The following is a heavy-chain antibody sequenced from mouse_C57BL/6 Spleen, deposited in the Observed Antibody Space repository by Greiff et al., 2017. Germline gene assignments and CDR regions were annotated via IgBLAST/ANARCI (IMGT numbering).Heavy chain of an antibody. D-gene: IGHD1-1*01. V-gene: IGHV1-53*01. CDR3: ARADGSSPYWYFEV. CDR2: INPSNGCT. CDR1: GYTFTSYW. Sequence: QVQLQQPGTELVKPGASVKLSCKASGYTFTSYWMHWVKQRPGQGLEWIGNINPSNGCTNYNEKFKSKSTLTVDKSSSTAYMQLSSLTSEDAAVYDGARADGSSPYWYFEVWGTGTTVTVSS. J-gene: IGHJ1*03.